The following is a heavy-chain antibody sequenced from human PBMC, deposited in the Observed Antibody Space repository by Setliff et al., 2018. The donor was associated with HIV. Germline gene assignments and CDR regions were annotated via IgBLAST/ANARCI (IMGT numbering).Heavy chain of an antibody. CDR3: SRGGTMAEY. J-gene: IGHJ4*02. CDR2: IYYSGTT. Sequence: SETLSLTCTVSGGSMSSFYWSWIRQSPEKGLEWIGYIYYSGTTNYNPALESRVTIAVDTSKNQFSLRLTSVTSADTAVYYCSRGGTMAEYWGPGKVVTVSS. V-gene: IGHV4-59*01. CDR1: GGSMSSFY. D-gene: IGHD1-7*01.